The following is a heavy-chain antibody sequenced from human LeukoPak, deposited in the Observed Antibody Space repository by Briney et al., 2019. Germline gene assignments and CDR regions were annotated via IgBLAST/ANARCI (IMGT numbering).Heavy chain of an antibody. CDR2: IRSRTKGGTT. CDR1: GFTFGDYP. J-gene: IGHJ4*02. CDR3: SRDLGTTETGDDY. Sequence: GGSLRLSCTTSGFTFGDYPMNWVRQGPGKGLEWVGIIRSRTKGGTTDYAASVKGRFTTSRDDSKGTAYLQMDSLKTEDTAVYYCSRDLGTTETGDDYWGQGTLVTVSS. D-gene: IGHD4-17*01. V-gene: IGHV3-49*04.